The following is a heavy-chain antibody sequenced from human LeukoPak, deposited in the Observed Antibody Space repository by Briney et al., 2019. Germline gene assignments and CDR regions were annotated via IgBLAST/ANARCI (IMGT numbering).Heavy chain of an antibody. V-gene: IGHV4-61*08. CDR3: ATGRDACKTGGC. CDR1: GGSVSSHDSY. Sequence: PSETLSLTRSVSGGSVSSHDSYWSWIRQPPGKGMEWTGYIYYTANTDYSPSLRSRVTISVDTSKNQFSLKLSSVTAADTAVYYCATGRDACKTGGCWGQGTLVTVSS. CDR2: IYYTANT. D-gene: IGHD5-24*01. J-gene: IGHJ4*02.